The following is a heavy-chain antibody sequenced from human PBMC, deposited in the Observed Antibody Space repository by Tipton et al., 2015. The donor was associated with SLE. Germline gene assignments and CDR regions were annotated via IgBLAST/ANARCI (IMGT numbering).Heavy chain of an antibody. J-gene: IGHJ4*02. V-gene: IGHV4-39*07. CDR3: AAGHTFGGVIVI. CDR2: IYYRGSP. D-gene: IGHD3-16*02. Sequence: TLSLTCTVSGDSISSGDYYCIWIRQPPGKGLEWIGSIYYRGSPYYNPSLKSRVTISVDTSKNQFSLKLTSVTAADTALYYCAAGHTFGGVIVIWGQGTLVTVSS. CDR1: GDSISSGDYY.